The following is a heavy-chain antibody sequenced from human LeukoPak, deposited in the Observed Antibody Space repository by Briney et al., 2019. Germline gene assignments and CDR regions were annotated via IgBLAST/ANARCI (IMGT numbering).Heavy chain of an antibody. CDR1: GFTFSSYA. D-gene: IGHD6-13*01. Sequence: GGSLRLSCAASGFTFSSYAMSWVRQAPGKGLEWVSAISSSGGSTYYADSVKGRFTISRDNAKNSLYLQMNSLRDEDTAVYYCARDLGYSSSWYLWFDPWGQGTLVTVSS. CDR2: ISSSGGST. J-gene: IGHJ5*02. CDR3: ARDLGYSSSWYLWFDP. V-gene: IGHV3-23*01.